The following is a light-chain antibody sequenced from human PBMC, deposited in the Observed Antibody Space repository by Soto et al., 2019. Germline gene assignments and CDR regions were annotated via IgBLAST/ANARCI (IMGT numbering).Light chain of an antibody. CDR1: QGIGNA. CDR3: KHYNSHSEA. CDR2: GAY. Sequence: DIQMTQSPSSLSASVGDRVTVTCRASQGIGNALGWYQQKPGKPHKVLIYGAYNLQSGVQSRFSGSGSGTEFTLTIRSLQPDDFATYYCKHYNSHSEAFGQGTKVDNK. J-gene: IGKJ1*01. V-gene: IGKV1-17*01.